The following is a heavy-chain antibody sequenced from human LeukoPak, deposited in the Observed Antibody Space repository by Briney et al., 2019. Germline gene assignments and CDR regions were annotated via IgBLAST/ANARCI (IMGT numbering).Heavy chain of an antibody. CDR2: ISYSGSS. J-gene: IGHJ3*02. CDR1: RGSISSYY. V-gene: IGHV4-59*01. Sequence: SETLSLTCTVSRGSISSYYWSWIRQPPGKGLEWIGYISYSGSSNYSPSLKSRVTISVDTSKNQFSLKLSSVTAADTAVYYCARDFTVAGTGAFDIWGQGTVVTVSS. CDR3: ARDFTVAGTGAFDI. D-gene: IGHD6-19*01.